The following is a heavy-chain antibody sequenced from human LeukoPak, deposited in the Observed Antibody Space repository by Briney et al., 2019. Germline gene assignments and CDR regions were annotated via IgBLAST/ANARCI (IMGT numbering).Heavy chain of an antibody. CDR1: GYNFTSYC. CDR2: IYSGDSDT. D-gene: IGHD4-11*01. V-gene: IGHV5-51*01. CDR3: ARFRAAGTVTTPYGLDY. J-gene: IGHJ4*02. Sequence: GESLESPCKASGYNFTSYCIGWVRQMPRKGLEWMGIIYSGDSDTRYSPSFQSQVTISADKSISTASLQWSSLTASDTALYYCARFRAAGTVTTPYGLDYWGQGTLVTVSS.